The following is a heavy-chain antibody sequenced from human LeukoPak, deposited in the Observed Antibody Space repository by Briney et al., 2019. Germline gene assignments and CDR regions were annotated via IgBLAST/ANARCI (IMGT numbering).Heavy chain of an antibody. J-gene: IGHJ4*02. D-gene: IGHD3-10*01. Sequence: GGSLRLSCAASGFTFSSYSMNWVRQAPGKGLEWVSSISSSSSYIYYADSVKGRLTISRDNAKNSLYLQMNSLRAEDTAVYYCARAGTFGELYYWGQGTLVTVSS. V-gene: IGHV3-21*01. CDR3: ARAGTFGELYY. CDR2: ISSSSSYI. CDR1: GFTFSSYS.